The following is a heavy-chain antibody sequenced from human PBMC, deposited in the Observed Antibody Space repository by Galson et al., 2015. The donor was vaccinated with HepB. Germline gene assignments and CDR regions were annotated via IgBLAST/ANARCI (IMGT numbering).Heavy chain of an antibody. CDR1: GYTLSSYG. CDR3: ARAGKRQWGMAMNLPPNWYFDL. D-gene: IGHD5-24*01. V-gene: IGHV1-18*04. J-gene: IGHJ2*01. Sequence: SVKVSCKASGYTLSSYGISWLRQAPGQGLEWMGWITAYNGNTNYAQKLQGRCTMTTDTSTSTAYMELRSLRSDDTAVYYCARAGKRQWGMAMNLPPNWYFDLWGRGTLVTVSS. CDR2: ITAYNGNT.